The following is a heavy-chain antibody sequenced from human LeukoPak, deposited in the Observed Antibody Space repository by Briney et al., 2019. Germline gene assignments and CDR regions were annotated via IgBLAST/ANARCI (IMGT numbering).Heavy chain of an antibody. V-gene: IGHV3-33*01. CDR2: IWYDGSNK. J-gene: IGHJ4*02. CDR3: ARVLETGYSSGWFDY. D-gene: IGHD6-19*01. CDR1: GFTFSSYG. Sequence: GGSLRLSCAASGFTFSSYGMHWVRQAPGRGLEWVAVIWYDGSNKYYADSVKGRFTISRDNSKNTLYLQMNSLRAEDTAVYYCARVLETGYSSGWFDYWGQGTLVTVSS.